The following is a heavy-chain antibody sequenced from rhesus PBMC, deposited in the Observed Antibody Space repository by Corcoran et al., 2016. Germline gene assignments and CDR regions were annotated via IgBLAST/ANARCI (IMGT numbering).Heavy chain of an antibody. Sequence: QLQLQESGPGLVKPSETLSLTCAVSGGSVSSSNWWSWIRQPPGKGLGWIGRISGRCGSTSYNPYLTSRVTISTDTSKNQFSLKVSSVTAADTAVYYCAREEKSGTTAFDYWGQGVLVTVSS. D-gene: IGHD1-26*01. J-gene: IGHJ4*01. V-gene: IGHV4-57*01. CDR1: GGSVSSSNW. CDR2: ISGRCGST. CDR3: AREEKSGTTAFDY.